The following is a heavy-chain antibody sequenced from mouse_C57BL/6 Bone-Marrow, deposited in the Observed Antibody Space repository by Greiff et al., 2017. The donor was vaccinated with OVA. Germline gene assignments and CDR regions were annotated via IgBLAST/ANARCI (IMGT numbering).Heavy chain of an antibody. CDR3: AKKDYSTPYYAMDY. V-gene: IGHV2-5*01. J-gene: IGHJ4*01. CDR2: IWRGGST. CDR1: GFSFTSYG. Sequence: VMLVESGPGLVQPSQSLSITCTVSGFSFTSYGVHWVRQSPGKGLEWLGVIWRGGSTDYNAAFMSRLSITKDNSKSQVFFKMNSLQADDTAIYYCAKKDYSTPYYAMDYWGQGTSVTVSS. D-gene: IGHD2-5*01.